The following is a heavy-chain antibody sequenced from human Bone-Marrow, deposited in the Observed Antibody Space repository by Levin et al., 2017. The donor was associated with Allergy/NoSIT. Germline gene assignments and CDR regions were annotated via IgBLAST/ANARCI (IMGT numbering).Heavy chain of an antibody. CDR1: GFTLSDYF. CDR2: TRSKVRSYTT. Sequence: SCVASGFTLSDYFMDWVRQTPGKGLEWVGRTRSKVRSYTTEYAASVRGRFTISRDESQNSVYLQMNSLKSDDTAIYYCTRVGFYDRSSSSTDALDLWGQGTIITVSS. J-gene: IGHJ3*01. D-gene: IGHD3-22*01. V-gene: IGHV3-72*01. CDR3: TRVGFYDRSSSSTDALDL.